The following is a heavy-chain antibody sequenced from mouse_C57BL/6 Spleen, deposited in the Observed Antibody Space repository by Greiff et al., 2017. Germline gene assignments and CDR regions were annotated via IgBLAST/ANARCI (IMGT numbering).Heavy chain of an antibody. V-gene: IGHV1-55*01. CDR1: GYTFTSYW. Sequence: QVQLQQPGAELVKPGASVKMSCKASGYTFTSYWITWVKQRPGQGLEWIGDIYPGSGSTNYNEKFKSKATLTVDTSSSTAYMQLSSLTSEDSAVYYCARYGSSYYYAMDYWGQGTSGTVSS. D-gene: IGHD1-1*01. CDR3: ARYGSSYYYAMDY. CDR2: IYPGSGST. J-gene: IGHJ4*01.